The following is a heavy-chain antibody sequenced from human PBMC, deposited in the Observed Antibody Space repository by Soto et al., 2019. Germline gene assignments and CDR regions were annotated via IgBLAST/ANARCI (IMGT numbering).Heavy chain of an antibody. CDR2: IKEDGSEK. CDR1: GFTFSSYS. CDR3: ARWRGSYSLDC. V-gene: IGHV3-7*01. J-gene: IGHJ4*02. Sequence: GGSLRLSCAASGFTFSSYSMNWVRQAPGKGLEWVANIKEDGSEKYYVDSVKGRFTISRDNAKNSLYLLMNSLRGEDTAVYYCARWRGSYSLDCWGQGTLVTSPQ. D-gene: IGHD1-26*01.